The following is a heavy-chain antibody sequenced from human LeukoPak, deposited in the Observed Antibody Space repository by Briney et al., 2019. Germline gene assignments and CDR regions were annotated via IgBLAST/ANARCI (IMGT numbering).Heavy chain of an antibody. CDR2: ISYNGSNK. CDR1: GFTFSSYV. Sequence: ARSLRLSCAASGFTFSSYVMHWVRQAAGKGLEWGAVISYNGSNKYYADSVQGRFTTSQDHSNNRLYLQMSSLGAEHTAVYYRAQDRLGYCSSTSCYTLSYWGQGTLVTVPS. J-gene: IGHJ4*02. D-gene: IGHD2-2*02. V-gene: IGHV3-30*18. CDR3: AQDRLGYCSSTSCYTLSY.